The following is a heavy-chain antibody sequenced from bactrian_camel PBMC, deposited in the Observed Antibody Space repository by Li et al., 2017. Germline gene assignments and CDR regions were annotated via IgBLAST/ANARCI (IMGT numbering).Heavy chain of an antibody. J-gene: IGHJ4*01. CDR3: AATHYFRPFCGLVFYKNAY. CDR2: IYHGGTSP. D-gene: IGHD3*01. CDR1: QTTFSSNC. V-gene: IGHV3S1*01. Sequence: HVQLVESGGGAVRTGESLRLSCASSQTTFSSNCMGWFRQAPGEEREGVARIYHGGTSPQYAASVKGRLTISRDNIKNQVYLQMNNLKPEDSAMYYCAATHYFRPFCGLVFYKNAYWGQGTQVTVS.